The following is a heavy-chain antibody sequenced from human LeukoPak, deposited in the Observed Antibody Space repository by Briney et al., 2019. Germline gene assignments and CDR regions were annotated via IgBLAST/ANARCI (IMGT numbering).Heavy chain of an antibody. CDR1: GGSISSYY. CDR3: ASWGGNPNWGLYYFDY. Sequence: SETLSLTCTVSGGSISSYYWSWIRQPAGKGLEWIGRIYTSGSTNYNPSLKSRVTMSVDTSKNQFSLNLSSVTAADTAVYYCASWGGNPNWGLYYFDYWGQGTLVTVSS. CDR2: IYTSGST. D-gene: IGHD7-27*01. V-gene: IGHV4-4*07. J-gene: IGHJ4*02.